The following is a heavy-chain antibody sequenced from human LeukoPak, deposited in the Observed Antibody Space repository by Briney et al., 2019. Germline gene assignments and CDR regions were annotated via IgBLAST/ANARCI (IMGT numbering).Heavy chain of an antibody. CDR1: GFTFGSYT. Sequence: GGSLRLSCAASGFTFGSYTMSWVRQAPGKGLEWVSAISGRDGSTYYADSVKGRFSISRDNSKNTVSLQMDSLRAEDTAQYYCAKGGDYFDTSGYYYEGYFDYWGQGTLVTASS. CDR3: AKGGDYFDTSGYYYEGYFDY. D-gene: IGHD3-22*01. J-gene: IGHJ4*02. V-gene: IGHV3-23*01. CDR2: ISGRDGST.